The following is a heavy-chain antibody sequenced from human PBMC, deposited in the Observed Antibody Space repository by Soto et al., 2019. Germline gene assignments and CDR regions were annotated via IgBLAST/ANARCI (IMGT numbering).Heavy chain of an antibody. CDR3: ATELGDNPASPFDS. J-gene: IGHJ4*02. Sequence: QVQLVQSGAEVKKPGSSVKVSCKASGVTFSSETISWVRQAPGQGLEGVGGIIPLFGTANYAQKFQGRVTITADESTSTLYIELSSLRSDDTAVDYCATELGDNPASPFDSWGQGTVVTVSS. V-gene: IGHV1-69*01. CDR1: GVTFSSET. D-gene: IGHD2-21*01. CDR2: IIPLFGTA.